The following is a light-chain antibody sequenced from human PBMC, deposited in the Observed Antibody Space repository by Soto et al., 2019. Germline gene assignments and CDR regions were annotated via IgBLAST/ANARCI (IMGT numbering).Light chain of an antibody. CDR2: GAS. CDR1: QSVSSSY. Sequence: EIVLTQSPGTLSLSPGERATLSCRASQSVSSSYLAWYQQKPGQAPRLLIYGASTRATGIPARFSGSGSGTEFTLTISRLEPEDFAVYYCQQCGSSPWTFGQGTKVDIK. J-gene: IGKJ1*01. V-gene: IGKV3-20*01. CDR3: QQCGSSPWT.